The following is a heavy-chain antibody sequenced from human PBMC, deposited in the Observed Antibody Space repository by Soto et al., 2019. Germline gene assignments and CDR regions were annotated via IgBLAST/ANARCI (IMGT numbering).Heavy chain of an antibody. Sequence: PGXLMRLSCAVCGFTVSSNYMSWVRQAPGKGLQLVSVIYSGGSTYYADSVKGRFTISRDNSKNTLYLQMNSLRAEDTSVYYCARDRRTNDGMDVWVQGTTVXVS. D-gene: IGHD1-7*01. CDR3: ARDRRTNDGMDV. V-gene: IGHV3-66*01. CDR2: IYSGGST. CDR1: GFTVSSNY. J-gene: IGHJ6*02.